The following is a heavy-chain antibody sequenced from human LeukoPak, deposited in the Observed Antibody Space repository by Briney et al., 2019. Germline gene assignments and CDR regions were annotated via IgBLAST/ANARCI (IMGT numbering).Heavy chain of an antibody. Sequence: SVKVSCKASGYTFTGYYMHWVRQAPGQGLEWMGGIIPIFGTANYAQKFQGRVTITADESTSTAYMELSSLRSEDTAVYYCARGGYTSTSCLDWGQGTLVTVSS. CDR3: ARGGYTSTSCLD. V-gene: IGHV1-69*13. CDR2: IIPIFGTA. D-gene: IGHD2-2*01. CDR1: GYTFTGYY. J-gene: IGHJ4*02.